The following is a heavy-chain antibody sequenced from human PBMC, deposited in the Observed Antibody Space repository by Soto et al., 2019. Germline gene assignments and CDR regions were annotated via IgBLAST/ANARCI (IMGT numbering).Heavy chain of an antibody. D-gene: IGHD2-15*01. V-gene: IGHV1-46*01. CDR2: INPSGGST. CDR3: ARVPGCGGSCWDNWFDP. CDR1: GYTFTSYY. J-gene: IGHJ5*02. Sequence: ASVKVSCKASGYTFTSYYMHWVRQAPGQGLEWMGIINPSGGSTSYAQKFQGRVTMTRDTSTSTVYMELSSLRSEDTAVYYCARVPGCGGSCWDNWFDPWGQGTLVTVSS.